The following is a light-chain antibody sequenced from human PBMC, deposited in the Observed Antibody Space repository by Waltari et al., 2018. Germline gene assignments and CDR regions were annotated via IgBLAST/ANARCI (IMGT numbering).Light chain of an antibody. CDR2: DDN. V-gene: IGLV3-21*02. CDR1: DIGAKR. J-gene: IGLJ2*01. CDR3: QVWDSDGDYVV. Sequence: SYVLTQPPSVLVDQGQSARITCWASDIGAKRMHWYQHKTGQATLLVVYDDNDRPSGIPGRISGSNSGYTATLSITRVEAGDEADYYCQVWDSDGDYVVFGGGTKLIVL.